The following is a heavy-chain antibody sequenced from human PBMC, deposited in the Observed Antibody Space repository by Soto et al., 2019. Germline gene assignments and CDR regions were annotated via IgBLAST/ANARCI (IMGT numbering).Heavy chain of an antibody. CDR1: GGSFSGYC. Sequence: SDTLSITCAVYGGSFSGYCWSWIRQPPGKGLEWIGEINHSGSTNYNPSLKSRVTISVDTSKNQFSLKLSSVTAADTAVYYCARLISNYFWSGYYRGRDKWFDPWGQGTLVTVS. J-gene: IGHJ5*02. D-gene: IGHD3-3*01. CDR2: INHSGST. CDR3: ARLISNYFWSGYYRGRDKWFDP. V-gene: IGHV4-34*01.